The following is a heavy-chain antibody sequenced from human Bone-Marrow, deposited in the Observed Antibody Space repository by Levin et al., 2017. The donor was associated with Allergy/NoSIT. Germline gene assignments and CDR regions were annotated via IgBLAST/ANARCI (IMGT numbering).Heavy chain of an antibody. CDR1: GYTFTSYG. CDR3: ASTYSGYDPFYY. Sequence: GESLKISCKASGYTFTSYGISWVRQAPGQGLEWMGWISAYNGNTNYAQKLQGRVTMTTDTSTSTAYMELRSLRSDDTAVYYCASTYSGYDPFYYWGQGTLVTVSS. J-gene: IGHJ4*02. V-gene: IGHV1-18*01. D-gene: IGHD5-12*01. CDR2: ISAYNGNT.